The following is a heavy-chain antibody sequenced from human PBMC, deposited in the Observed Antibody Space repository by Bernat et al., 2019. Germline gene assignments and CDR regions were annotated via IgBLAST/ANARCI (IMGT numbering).Heavy chain of an antibody. CDR3: AKDRRIAASLDS. CDR2: MSYDGSTQ. D-gene: IGHD6-25*01. Sequence: QVHLVESGGGVVQPGRSLRLSCAASGFTFSYYGMHWVRQAPGKGLEWVSFMSYDGSTQYADSVKGRFTISRDSSKNTLYLQLNSLRAEDTAMYYCAKDRRIAASLDSWGQGNLVTVAS. J-gene: IGHJ4*02. V-gene: IGHV3-30*18. CDR1: GFTFSYYG.